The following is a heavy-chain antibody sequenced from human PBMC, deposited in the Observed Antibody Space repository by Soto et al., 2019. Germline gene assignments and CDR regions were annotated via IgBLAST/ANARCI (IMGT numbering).Heavy chain of an antibody. D-gene: IGHD1-26*01. J-gene: IGHJ6*02. CDR1: GGSISSYY. CDR3: AREQWVYYYYYGMDV. CDR2: INTSGST. Sequence: SETLSLTCTVSGGSISSYYWSWIRQPAGKGLEWIGQINTSGSTNYNPSLKSRVTISVDTSKNQFSLKLSSVTAADTAVYYCAREQWVYYYYYGMDVWGQGTTVTVSS. V-gene: IGHV4-4*07.